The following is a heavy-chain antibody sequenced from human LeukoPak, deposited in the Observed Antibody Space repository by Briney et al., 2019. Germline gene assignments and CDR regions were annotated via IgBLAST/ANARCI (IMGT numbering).Heavy chain of an antibody. V-gene: IGHV4-39*07. CDR3: ARDSCSSTSCRRKFDN. J-gene: IGHJ4*02. Sequence: SETMSLTCTVSGGSITSSNYFWGWIRQSPGKGLEWIGSIYYSGSTYYNPSLKSRVTISVETSKIQFSLKLSSVTAADSAVYYCARDSCSSTSCRRKFDNWGQGTLVTVSS. D-gene: IGHD2-2*01. CDR1: GGSITSSNYF. CDR2: IYYSGST.